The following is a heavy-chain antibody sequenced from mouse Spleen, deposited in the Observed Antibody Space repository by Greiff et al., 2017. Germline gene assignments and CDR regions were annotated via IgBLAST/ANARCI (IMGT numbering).Heavy chain of an antibody. Sequence: QVQLKQPGAELVMPGASVKLSCKASGYTFTSYWMHWVKQRPGQGLEWIGEIDPSDSYTNYNQKFKGKATLTVDKSSSTAYMQLSSLTSEDSAVYYCARSGTARAIPFAYWGQGTLVTVSA. CDR1: GYTFTSYW. D-gene: IGHD3-2*01. J-gene: IGHJ3*01. V-gene: IGHV1-69*01. CDR3: ARSGTARAIPFAY. CDR2: IDPSDSYT.